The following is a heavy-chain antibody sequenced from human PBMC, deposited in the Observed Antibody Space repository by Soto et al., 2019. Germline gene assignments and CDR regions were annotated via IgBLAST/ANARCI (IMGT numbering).Heavy chain of an antibody. Sequence: ASVKVSCKASGYTFTGYYMHWVRQAPGQRLEWMGWINAGNGNTKYSQKFQGRVTITRDTSASTAYMELSSLRSEDTAVYYCARVTGYYYVDYWGQGTLVTVSS. CDR3: ARVTGYYYVDY. CDR1: GYTFTGYY. J-gene: IGHJ4*02. V-gene: IGHV1-3*01. CDR2: INAGNGNT. D-gene: IGHD3-9*01.